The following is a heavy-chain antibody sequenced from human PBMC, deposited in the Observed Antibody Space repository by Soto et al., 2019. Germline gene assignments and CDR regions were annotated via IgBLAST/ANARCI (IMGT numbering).Heavy chain of an antibody. J-gene: IGHJ4*02. CDR2: IRGSGGST. V-gene: IGHV3-23*01. CDR1: GFTFSSYA. CDR3: AKENGYSSSWFEFDY. D-gene: IGHD6-13*01. Sequence: EVQLLESGGGLVQPGGSLRLSCAASGFTFSSYAMSWVRQAPGKGLEWVSAIRGSGGSTYYADSVKGRFTISRDNSKNTMYLQMNSLRAEDTAVYYCAKENGYSSSWFEFDYWGQGTLVTVSS.